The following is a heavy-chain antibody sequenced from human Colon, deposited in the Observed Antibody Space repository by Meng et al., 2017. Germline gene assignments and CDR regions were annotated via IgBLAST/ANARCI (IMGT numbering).Heavy chain of an antibody. D-gene: IGHD5-18*01. V-gene: IGHV3-11*04. J-gene: IGHJ4*02. CDR2: ISSSGSTI. CDR1: GFTFSDYY. CDR3: ARDLRPDLVDTAMVTIAGGGNTQDY. Sequence: GSLRPPRAAPGFTFSDYYMSWIRQAPGKGLEWGSYISSSGSTIYYADSVKGRFTISRDNAKNSLYLQMNSLRAEDTAVYYCARDLRPDLVDTAMVTIAGGGNTQDYWGQGTLVTGSS.